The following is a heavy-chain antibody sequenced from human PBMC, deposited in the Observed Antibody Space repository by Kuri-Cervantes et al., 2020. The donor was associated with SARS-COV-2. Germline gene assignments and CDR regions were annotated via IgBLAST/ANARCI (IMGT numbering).Heavy chain of an antibody. J-gene: IGHJ6*03. Sequence: LSLTCAASGFTFSSYAMSWVRQAPGKGLEWVSYISSSSSTIYYADSVKGRFTVSRDNAKNSLYLQMNSLRAEDTAVYYCARGVAGTPYYYMDVWGKGTTVTVSS. D-gene: IGHD1-7*01. CDR2: ISSSSSTI. CDR1: GFTFSSYA. V-gene: IGHV3-48*04. CDR3: ARGVAGTPYYYMDV.